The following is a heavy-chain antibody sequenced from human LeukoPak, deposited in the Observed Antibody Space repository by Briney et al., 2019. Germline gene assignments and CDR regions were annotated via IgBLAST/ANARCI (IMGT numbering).Heavy chain of an antibody. CDR3: ARGVESSGWTSHDAFDI. CDR2: IYYSGST. CDR1: GGSISSGGYY. D-gene: IGHD6-19*01. V-gene: IGHV4-31*03. J-gene: IGHJ3*02. Sequence: PSETLSLTCTVSGGSISSGGYYWSWIRQHPGKGLEWIGYIYYSGSTYYNPSLKSRVTISVDTSKSQFSLKLSSVTAADTAVYYCARGVESSGWTSHDAFDIWGQGTMVTVSS.